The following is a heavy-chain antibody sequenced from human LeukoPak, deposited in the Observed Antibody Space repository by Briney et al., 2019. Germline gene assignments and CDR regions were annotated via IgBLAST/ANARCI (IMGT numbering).Heavy chain of an antibody. J-gene: IGHJ5*02. V-gene: IGHV4-39*01. D-gene: IGHD5-12*01. Sequence: SETLSLTCTVSGDSITSSSYYWGWIRQPPGKGLEWIGSIYYSGTTYYSPSLKSRVTISLDTSKNQFSLNLSSVTAADTAVYYCARTSGPWGNWFDPWGQGTLVTVPS. CDR2: IYYSGTT. CDR3: ARTSGPWGNWFDP. CDR1: GDSITSSSYY.